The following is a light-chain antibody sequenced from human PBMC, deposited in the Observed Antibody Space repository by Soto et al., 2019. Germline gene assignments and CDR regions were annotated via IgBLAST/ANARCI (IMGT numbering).Light chain of an antibody. Sequence: QSALTQPASVSGSPGQSITISCTGTSSDFGNYNLVSWYQQHPGKAPKLMIYEVTKRPSGVPDRFSGSKSGNTASLTVSGLQAEDEADYYCSSYAGSRNVVFGGGTQLTVL. V-gene: IGLV2-14*02. J-gene: IGLJ2*01. CDR2: EVT. CDR3: SSYAGSRNVV. CDR1: SSDFGNYNL.